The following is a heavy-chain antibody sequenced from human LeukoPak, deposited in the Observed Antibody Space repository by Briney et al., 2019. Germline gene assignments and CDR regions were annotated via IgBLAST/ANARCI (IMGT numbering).Heavy chain of an antibody. CDR3: AKDGSGSYTDY. V-gene: IGHV3-23*01. D-gene: IGHD3-10*01. CDR2: ISGSGGST. J-gene: IGHJ4*02. Sequence: GGSLRLSCAASEFTFSSYAMSWVRQAPGKGLDWVSAISGSGGSTYYADSVKGRFTISRDNSKNTLYLQMNSLRAEDTAVYYCAKDGSGSYTDYWGQGTLVTVSS. CDR1: EFTFSSYA.